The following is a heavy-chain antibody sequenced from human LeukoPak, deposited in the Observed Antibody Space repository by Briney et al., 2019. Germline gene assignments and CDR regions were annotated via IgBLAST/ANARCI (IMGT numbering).Heavy chain of an antibody. J-gene: IGHJ4*02. Sequence: GGSLRLSCAASGFTFSSYAMHWVRQAPGKGLEWVAVISYDGSNKYYADSVKGRFTISRDNSKNTLYLQMNSLRAEDTAVYYCARAQTGYDFWSGYLFDYWGQGTLVTVSS. CDR2: ISYDGSNK. V-gene: IGHV3-30-3*01. CDR1: GFTFSSYA. D-gene: IGHD3-3*01. CDR3: ARAQTGYDFWSGYLFDY.